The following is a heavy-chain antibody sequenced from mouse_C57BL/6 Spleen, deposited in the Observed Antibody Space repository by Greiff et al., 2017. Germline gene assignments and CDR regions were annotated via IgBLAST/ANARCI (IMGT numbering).Heavy chain of an antibody. J-gene: IGHJ4*01. Sequence: VQLQQPGAELVKPGASVKLSCKASGYTFTSYWMQWVNQRPGQGLEWIGEIDPSDSYTNYNQKFKGKATLTVDTSSSTAYMQLSSLTSEDSAVYYCARSEDYAMDYWGQGTSVTVSS. CDR3: ARSEDYAMDY. V-gene: IGHV1-50*01. CDR1: GYTFTSYW. CDR2: IDPSDSYT.